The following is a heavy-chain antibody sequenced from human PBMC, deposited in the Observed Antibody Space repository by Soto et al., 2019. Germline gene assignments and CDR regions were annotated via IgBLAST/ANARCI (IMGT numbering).Heavy chain of an antibody. V-gene: IGHV1-3*04. J-gene: IGHJ4*02. CDR3: ARDRVYFDSGSFEY. CDR2: INTGNGNT. D-gene: IGHD3-10*01. Sequence: QVQFVQSGAEAKKPGASVRVSCEASGYSFSSYAMHWLRQAPGQRLEWMGWINTGNGNTKYSQKFQGRVTITRDTSARTAYMELSSLTSEDTAVYYCARDRVYFDSGSFEYWGQGTLVTVSS. CDR1: GYSFSSYA.